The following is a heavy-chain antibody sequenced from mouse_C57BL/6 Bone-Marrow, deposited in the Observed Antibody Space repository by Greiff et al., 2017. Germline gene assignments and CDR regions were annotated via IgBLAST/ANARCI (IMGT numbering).Heavy chain of an antibody. CDR3: ARYYGYYAMDY. V-gene: IGHV1-81*01. CDR2: IYPRSGNT. Sequence: VQLVESGAELARPGASVKLSCKASGYTFTSYGISWVKQRTGQGLEWIGEIYPRSGNTYYNEKFKGKATLTADKSSSTAYMELRSLTSEDAAVYFCARYYGYYAMDYWGQGTSVTVSS. J-gene: IGHJ4*01. CDR1: GYTFTSYG. D-gene: IGHD1-1*01.